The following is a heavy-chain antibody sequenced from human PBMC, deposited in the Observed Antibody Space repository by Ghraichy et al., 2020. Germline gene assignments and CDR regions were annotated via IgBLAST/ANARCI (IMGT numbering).Heavy chain of an antibody. CDR1: GGSISNSNYY. D-gene: IGHD5-18*01. Sequence: SETLSLTCTVSGGSISNSNYYWGWIRQPPGKGLEWIGSIYYSGGTYYNPSLKSRVTISVDTSKNQFSLKLSSVTAADTAVYYCARVRGYNYGSGYWGQGMLVIVSS. CDR3: ARVRGYNYGSGY. V-gene: IGHV4-39*01. J-gene: IGHJ4*02. CDR2: IYYSGGT.